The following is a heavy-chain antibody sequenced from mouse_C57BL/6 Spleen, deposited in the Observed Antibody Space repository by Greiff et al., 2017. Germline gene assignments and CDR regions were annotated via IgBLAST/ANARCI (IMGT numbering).Heavy chain of an antibody. CDR1: GYTFTSYW. CDR2: IDPSDSYT. D-gene: IGHD1-1*01. J-gene: IGHJ2*01. CDR3: ARPLYDGSRLYFDY. Sequence: QVQLQQPGAELVMPGASVKLSCKASGYTFTSYWMHWVKQRPGQGLEWIGEIDPSDSYTNYNQKFKGKSTLTVDKSSSTAYMQLSSLTSEDSAVYYCARPLYDGSRLYFDYWGQGTTLTVSS. V-gene: IGHV1-69*01.